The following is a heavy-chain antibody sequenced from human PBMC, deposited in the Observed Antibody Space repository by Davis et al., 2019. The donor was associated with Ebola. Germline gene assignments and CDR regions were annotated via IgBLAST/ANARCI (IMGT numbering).Heavy chain of an antibody. Sequence: GESLKISCKGSGYSFTSYWIGWVRQAPGQGLEWMGWINPNSGGTNYAQKFQGRVTMTRDTSISTAYMELSRLRSDDTAVYYCAREKYHQLPRYYYYMDVWGKGTTVTVSS. CDR1: GYSFTSYW. J-gene: IGHJ6*03. CDR2: INPNSGGT. D-gene: IGHD2-2*01. CDR3: AREKYHQLPRYYYYMDV. V-gene: IGHV1-2*02.